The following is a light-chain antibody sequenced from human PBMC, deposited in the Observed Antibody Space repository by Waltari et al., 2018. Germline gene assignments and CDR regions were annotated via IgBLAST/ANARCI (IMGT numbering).Light chain of an antibody. V-gene: IGLV3-21*04. J-gene: IGLJ3*02. CDR1: NSGSNS. Sequence: YVLTQPPSVSVDPGKTARLTCGGDNSGSNSVNWYQQKPGQAPVLVMFYDSDRPSGVPERFSGSNSGNTATLTISWVEAGDEADYHCQVWDDVTDSGVFGGGTKLTVL. CDR2: YDS. CDR3: QVWDDVTDSGV.